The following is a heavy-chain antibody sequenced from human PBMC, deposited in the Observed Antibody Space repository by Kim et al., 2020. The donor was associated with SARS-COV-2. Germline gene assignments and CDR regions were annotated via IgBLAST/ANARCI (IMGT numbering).Heavy chain of an antibody. V-gene: IGHV4-34*01. J-gene: IGHJ5*02. CDR3: ARDSNPGIAAAGTWWFDP. D-gene: IGHD6-13*01. Sequence: KSRVTISVDTSKNQFSLKLSSVTAADTAVYYCARDSNPGIAAAGTWWFDPWGQGTLVTVSS.